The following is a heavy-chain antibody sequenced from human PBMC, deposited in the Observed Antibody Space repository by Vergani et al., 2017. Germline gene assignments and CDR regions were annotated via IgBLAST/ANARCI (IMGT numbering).Heavy chain of an antibody. V-gene: IGHV1-24*01. Sequence: QVQLVQSGSEVRKTGASVKVSCQVSGYSLTELTIHWVRQAPGKGLEWMGGVDPEHVEVTFAHHIQGRVTMTEDRSTDTAYMERSSLRPEDKALYYCAIVADYYASSGYYLDYWGQGTLVTVSS. CDR3: AIVADYYASSGYYLDY. CDR2: VDPEHVEV. D-gene: IGHD3-22*01. J-gene: IGHJ4*02. CDR1: GYSLTELT.